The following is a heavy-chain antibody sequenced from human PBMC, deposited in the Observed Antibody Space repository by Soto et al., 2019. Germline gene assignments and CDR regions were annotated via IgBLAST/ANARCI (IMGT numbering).Heavy chain of an antibody. J-gene: IGHJ4*02. D-gene: IGHD2-15*01. V-gene: IGHV3-23*01. CDR3: AKRATTVPTPGNYFDF. CDR2: LTGIGTT. CDR1: GFSFTDYS. Sequence: EVQLLESGGDLVQPGGSLRLSCVASGFSFTDYSMTWVRQAPGRGLEWVSTLTGIGTTFYADFVKGRFTISRDNSKNTLSLQMHRLRTEDTALYYCAKRATTVPTPGNYFDFWGQGTLVTVSS.